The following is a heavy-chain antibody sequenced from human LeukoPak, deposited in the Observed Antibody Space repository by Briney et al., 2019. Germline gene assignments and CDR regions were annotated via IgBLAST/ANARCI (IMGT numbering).Heavy chain of an antibody. Sequence: ASVKVSCKASGYTFTGYYMHWVRQAPGQGLEWMGWINPNSGGTNYAQKFQGWVTMTRDTSISTAYMELSRLRSDDTAVYYCARAIDPAASPNYYYYYGMDVWGQGTTVTVSS. CDR2: INPNSGGT. D-gene: IGHD2-2*01. J-gene: IGHJ6*02. CDR1: GYTFTGYY. V-gene: IGHV1-2*04. CDR3: ARAIDPAASPNYYYYYGMDV.